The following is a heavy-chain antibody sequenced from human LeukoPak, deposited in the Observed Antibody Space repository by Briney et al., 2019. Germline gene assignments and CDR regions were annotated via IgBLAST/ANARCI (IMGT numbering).Heavy chain of an antibody. Sequence: GGSLRLSCAASGFTFSSYAMSWVRQAPGKGLEWVSAISGSGGSTYYADSVKGRFANSRDNSKNTLYLQMNSLRAEDTAVYYCAKPMVRGVMGYYFDYWGQGTLVTVSS. V-gene: IGHV3-23*01. CDR3: AKPMVRGVMGYYFDY. CDR1: GFTFSSYA. CDR2: ISGSGGST. D-gene: IGHD3-10*01. J-gene: IGHJ4*02.